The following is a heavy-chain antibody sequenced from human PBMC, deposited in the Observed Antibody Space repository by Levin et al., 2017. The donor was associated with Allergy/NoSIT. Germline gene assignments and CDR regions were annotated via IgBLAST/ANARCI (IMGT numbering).Heavy chain of an antibody. V-gene: IGHV4-4*02. CDR2: IYRSGDT. CDR1: GGSISTGNW. Sequence: SQTLSLTCAVSGGSISTGNWWSWIRQPPGKGLEWIGEIYRSGDTNHNPSLRSRVTMSVDKSKNHFSLKLSSVTAADTAVYYCATVEGLFCSGVSCSYSFHYWGQGALVTVSS. D-gene: IGHD3-9*01. CDR3: ATVEGLFCSGVSCSYSFHY. J-gene: IGHJ4*02.